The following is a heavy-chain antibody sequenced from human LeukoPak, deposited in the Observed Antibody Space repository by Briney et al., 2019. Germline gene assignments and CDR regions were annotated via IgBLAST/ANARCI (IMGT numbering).Heavy chain of an antibody. V-gene: IGHV4-61*05. D-gene: IGHD3-22*01. CDR3: ARGGYYYDSSGTYRFDY. J-gene: IGHJ4*02. CDR1: GGSISSSSYY. CDR2: IYNSGST. Sequence: SETLSLTCTVSGGSISSSSYYWGWIRQPPGKGLEWIGYIYNSGSTNYNPSLKSRVTISVDTSKNQFSLKLSSVTAADTAVYYCARGGYYYDSSGTYRFDYWGQGTLVTVSS.